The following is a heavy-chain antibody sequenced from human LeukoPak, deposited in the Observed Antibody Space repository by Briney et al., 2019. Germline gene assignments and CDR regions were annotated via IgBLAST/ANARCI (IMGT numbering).Heavy chain of an antibody. J-gene: IGHJ5*02. D-gene: IGHD2-2*01. Sequence: GGSLRLSCAASGFTFSSYWMHWVRHAPGKGLVWVSRINSDGSSTSYADSVKGRFTISRDNAKNTLYLQMNSLRAEDTAVYYCATLQRYCSSTSCYRWFDPWGQGTLVTVSS. CDR2: INSDGSST. CDR1: GFTFSSYW. CDR3: ATLQRYCSSTSCYRWFDP. V-gene: IGHV3-74*01.